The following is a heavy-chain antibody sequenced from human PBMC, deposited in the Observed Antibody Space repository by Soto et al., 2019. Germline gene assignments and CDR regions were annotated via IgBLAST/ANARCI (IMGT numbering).Heavy chain of an antibody. J-gene: IGHJ4*02. CDR2: IYYSGST. V-gene: IGHV4-59*12. CDR3: ARDSGYSRHYFDY. Sequence: SETLSLTCTVSGGSISSYYWSWIRQPPGKGLEWIGYIYYSGSTNYNPSLKSRVTISVDTSKNQLSLKLSSVTAADTAVYYCARDSGYSRHYFDYWGQGTLVTVSS. CDR1: GGSISSYY. D-gene: IGHD6-13*01.